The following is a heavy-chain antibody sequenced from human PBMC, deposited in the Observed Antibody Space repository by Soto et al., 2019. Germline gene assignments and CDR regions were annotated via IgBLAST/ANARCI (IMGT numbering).Heavy chain of an antibody. J-gene: IGHJ4*02. D-gene: IGHD2-15*01. CDR1: GFTFKRYA. Sequence: EVQLLESGGGLVQPGGSLRLSCSASGFTFKRYAMTWVRQALGKGLDWVSSISDGDDNTYYSDSVKGRFTISRDNSKNTLYLQMNSLRADDTAIYYCVKGDWWDSWGQGTLVTVSS. V-gene: IGHV3-23*01. CDR2: ISDGDDNT. CDR3: VKGDWWDS.